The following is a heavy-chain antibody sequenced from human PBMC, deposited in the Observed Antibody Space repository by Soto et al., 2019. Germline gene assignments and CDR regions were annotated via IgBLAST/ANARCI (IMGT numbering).Heavy chain of an antibody. D-gene: IGHD6-6*01. CDR1: GYSFTSYW. V-gene: IGHV5-51*01. J-gene: IGHJ6*02. CDR3: ARQISSSRHYYYGMDV. Sequence: GESIKISFKGSGYSFTSYWIGWVRQMPGKGLEWMGIIYPGDSNTRHSPPFQGPVTISADKSISTAYLQWSSLKASDTAMYYCARQISSSRHYYYGMDVWGQGTTVTVSS. CDR2: IYPGDSNT.